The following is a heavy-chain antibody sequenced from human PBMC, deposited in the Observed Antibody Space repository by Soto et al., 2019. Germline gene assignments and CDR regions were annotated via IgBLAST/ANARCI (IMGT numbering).Heavy chain of an antibody. CDR2: INPDDSDT. J-gene: IGHJ6*02. D-gene: IGHD4-17*01. CDR3: MRSYGDSYYFYYGMDV. Sequence: PGESLKISCEGSGFIFSKYKIGWVRQMPGKGLEWMGIINPDDSDTRYGPSFQGQVTISADKSINTAYLQWSSLKASDTAIYYCMRSYGDSYYFYYGMDVWGQGTTVTVSS. CDR1: GFIFSKYK. V-gene: IGHV5-51*01.